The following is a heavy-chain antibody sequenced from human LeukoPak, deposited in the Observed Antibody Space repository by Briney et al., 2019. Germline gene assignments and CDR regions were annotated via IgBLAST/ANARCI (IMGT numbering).Heavy chain of an antibody. D-gene: IGHD1-7*01. J-gene: IGHJ4*02. CDR2: IYYSGST. CDR1: GGSISSGDYY. CDR3: ARGLNPSKITGTTVDY. V-gene: IGHV4-30-4*01. Sequence: SQTLSLTCTVSGGSISSGDYYWSWIRQPPGTGLEWFGYIYYSGSTYYNPSLKSRVTLSVDTSKNQFSLKLSSVTAADTAVYYCARGLNPSKITGTTVDYWGQGTLVTVSS.